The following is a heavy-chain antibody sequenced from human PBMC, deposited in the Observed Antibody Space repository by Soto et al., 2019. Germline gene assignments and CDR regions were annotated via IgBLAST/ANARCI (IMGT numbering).Heavy chain of an antibody. CDR3: ARHPLITFGGVIGGDDY. J-gene: IGHJ4*02. CDR2: IYPDDSDT. D-gene: IGHD3-16*02. Sequence: GESLKISCNGSGYSFTNYWIGWVRQMPGKGLEWMGMIYPDDSDTRYSPSFQGQVTISADKSISTAYLPWSSLKASDTAMYYCARHPLITFGGVIGGDDYWGQGTPVPVYS. CDR1: GYSFTNYW. V-gene: IGHV5-51*01.